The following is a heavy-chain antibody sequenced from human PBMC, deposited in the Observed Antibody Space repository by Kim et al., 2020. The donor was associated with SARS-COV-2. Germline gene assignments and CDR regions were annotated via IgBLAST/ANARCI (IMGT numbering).Heavy chain of an antibody. D-gene: IGHD3-22*01. V-gene: IGHV3-66*01. CDR1: GFTVSSNY. J-gene: IGHJ4*02. CDR3: ASFDSSGYYSRY. CDR2: IYSGGST. Sequence: GGSLRLSCAASGFTVSSNYMSWVRQAPGKGLEWVSVIYSGGSTYYADSVKGRFTISRDNSKNTLYLQMNSLRAEDMAVYYCASFDSSGYYSRYWGQGTLVTVSS.